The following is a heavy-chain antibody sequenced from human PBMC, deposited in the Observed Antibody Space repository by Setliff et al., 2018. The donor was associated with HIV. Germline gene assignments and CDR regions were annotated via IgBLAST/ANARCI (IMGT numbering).Heavy chain of an antibody. CDR1: GGSISRYY. J-gene: IGHJ3*01. Sequence: SETLSLTCTVSGGSISRYYWSWIRQPAGKGLEWIGRIYPSGNINYNPSLKSRLTMSIDTSKNQFSLKLSSVTATDTAVYYCARVQMAYAAFDVWGQGTMVTVSS. D-gene: IGHD4-17*01. V-gene: IGHV4-4*07. CDR2: IYPSGNI. CDR3: ARVQMAYAAFDV.